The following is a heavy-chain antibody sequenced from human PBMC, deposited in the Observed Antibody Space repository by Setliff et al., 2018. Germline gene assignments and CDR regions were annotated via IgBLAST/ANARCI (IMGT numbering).Heavy chain of an antibody. CDR2: FIPSFGTA. D-gene: IGHD5-12*01. CDR3: ARARGYNFGYADS. Sequence: SVKVSCKASGGTFSSKAISWVRQAPGQGLEWMGGFIPSFGTANYAQKFQGRLTITADESTNTAFMQLSSLRADDTARYFCARARGYNFGYADSWGQGTLVTVSS. J-gene: IGHJ4*02. V-gene: IGHV1-69*13. CDR1: GGTFSSKA.